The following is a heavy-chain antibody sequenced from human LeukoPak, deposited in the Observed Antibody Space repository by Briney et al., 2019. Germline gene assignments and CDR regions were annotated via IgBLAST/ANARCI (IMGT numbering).Heavy chain of an antibody. CDR3: ARARGITMVRGVIIPGWFDP. V-gene: IGHV4-38-2*02. D-gene: IGHD3-10*01. CDR2: IYYSGST. CDR1: GYTFTSYA. J-gene: IGHJ5*02. Sequence: SCKASGYTFTSYAMSWVRQPPGKGLEWIGSIYYSGSTYYNPSLKSRVTISVDTSKNQFSLKLSSVTAADTAVYYCARARGITMVRGVIIPGWFDPWGQGTLVTVSS.